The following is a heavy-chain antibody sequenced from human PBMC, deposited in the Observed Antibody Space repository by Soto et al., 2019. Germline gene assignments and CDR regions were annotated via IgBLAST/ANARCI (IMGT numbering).Heavy chain of an antibody. CDR2: IIPIFGTA. CDR1: GGTFSSYA. J-gene: IGHJ4*02. Sequence: SVKVSCKASGGTFSSYAISWVRQAPGQGLEWMGGIIPIFGTANYAQKFQGRVTITADESTSTAYMELSSLRSEDTAVYYCARRRGKDSSSWYYFDYWGQGTLVTVSS. V-gene: IGHV1-69*13. CDR3: ARRRGKDSSSWYYFDY. D-gene: IGHD6-13*01.